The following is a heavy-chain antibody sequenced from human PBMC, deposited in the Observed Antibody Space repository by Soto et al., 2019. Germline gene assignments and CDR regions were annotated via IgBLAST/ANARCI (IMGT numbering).Heavy chain of an antibody. J-gene: IGHJ6*02. Sequence: QVQLVQSGAEVKKPGSSVKVSCKASGGTFSSYAINWVRQAPGQGLEWMGGIIRIFGTPDYARRFQGRVTITADESTSTAYMELSTLRSEDTAVYYCARKGSNESYCDGMDVWGQGTTVTVSS. CDR1: GGTFSSYA. CDR3: ARKGSNESYCDGMDV. CDR2: IIRIFGTP. V-gene: IGHV1-69*12. D-gene: IGHD3-10*01.